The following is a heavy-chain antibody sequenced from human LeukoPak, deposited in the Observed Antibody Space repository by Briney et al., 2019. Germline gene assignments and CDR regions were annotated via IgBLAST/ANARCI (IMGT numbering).Heavy chain of an antibody. CDR3: ARSVVRGVILFDY. J-gene: IGHJ4*02. CDR1: GFTFSTYA. Sequence: GGSLRLSCAVSGFTFSTYAMSWVRQAPGKGLEWVSTISGGGGGAYYADSVKGRFTISRDNAKKSLYLQMNSLRGEDTAVYYCARSVVRGVILFDYWGQGTLVTVSS. V-gene: IGHV3-23*01. D-gene: IGHD3-10*01. CDR2: ISGGGGGA.